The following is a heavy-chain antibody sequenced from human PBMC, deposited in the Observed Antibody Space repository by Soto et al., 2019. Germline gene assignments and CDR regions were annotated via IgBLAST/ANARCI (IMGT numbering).Heavy chain of an antibody. J-gene: IGHJ4*02. CDR1: AFTFSTYA. Sequence: QVQLVESGGGVVQPGRSLRLSCAASAFTFSTYAMHWVRQAPGKGLEWVALISLDGSNTYYADSVKGRFTISRDNSENTLYLQINSLRADDTAVYYCAVRAPFSYWGQGTLVTVSS. CDR2: ISLDGSNT. D-gene: IGHD3-3*01. V-gene: IGHV3-30-3*01. CDR3: AVRAPFSY.